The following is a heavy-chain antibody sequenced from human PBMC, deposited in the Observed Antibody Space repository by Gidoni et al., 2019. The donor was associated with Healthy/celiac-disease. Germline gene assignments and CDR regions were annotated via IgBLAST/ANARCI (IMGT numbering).Heavy chain of an antibody. Sequence: QVQLVQSGAEVKKPGASVKVSCKASGYTFTGYYMHWVRQAPGQGLEWMGWINPNSGGTNYAQKFQGRVTMTRDTSISTAYMELSRLRSDDTAVYYCARVGLGSSSVSPFDYWGQGTLVTVSS. D-gene: IGHD6-6*01. J-gene: IGHJ4*02. V-gene: IGHV1-2*02. CDR3: ARVGLGSSSVSPFDY. CDR2: INPNSGGT. CDR1: GYTFTGYY.